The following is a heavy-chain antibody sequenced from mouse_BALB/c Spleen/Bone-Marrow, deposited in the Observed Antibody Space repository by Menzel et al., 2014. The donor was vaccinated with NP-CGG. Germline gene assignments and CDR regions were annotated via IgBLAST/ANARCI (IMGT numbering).Heavy chain of an antibody. V-gene: IGHV1-9*01. CDR3: ARGNPFDF. J-gene: IGHJ2*01. CDR1: GYTFSNYW. CDR2: ILPGSDNT. Sequence: QVQLQQSGGELMKPGASVKISCKATGYTFSNYWIQWVKQRPGHGPEWIGEILPGSDNTNYNEKFKGKATFTADTSSNTAYMQLSSLTSEDFAAYYCARGNPFDFWGQGTTLTVSS.